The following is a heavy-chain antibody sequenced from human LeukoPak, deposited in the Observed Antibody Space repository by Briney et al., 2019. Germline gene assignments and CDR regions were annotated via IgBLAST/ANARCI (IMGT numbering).Heavy chain of an antibody. D-gene: IGHD1-26*01. CDR2: INSDGSST. J-gene: IGHJ6*02. CDR1: GFTFSSYW. V-gene: IGHV3-74*01. Sequence: GGSLRLSCAASGFTFSSYWMHWVRQAPGKGLVWVSRINSDGSSTSYADSVKGRFTISRDNAKNTLYLQMNSLRAEDTAVYYCVRGIVGATPYYYYGMDVWGQGTTVTVSS. CDR3: VRGIVGATPYYYYGMDV.